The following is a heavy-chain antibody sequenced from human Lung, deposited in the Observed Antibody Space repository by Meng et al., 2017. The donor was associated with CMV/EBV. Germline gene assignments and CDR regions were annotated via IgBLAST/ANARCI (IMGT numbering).Heavy chain of an antibody. Sequence: QGQLQESGPGLVKPSQTLSLTCTGSGGSISSGDYYWSWIRQPPGKGLEWIGYIYYSGSTYYNPSLKSRVTISVDTSKNQFSLKLSSVTAADTAVYYCARALDTAMVTFDYWGQGTLVTVSS. D-gene: IGHD5-18*01. CDR3: ARALDTAMVTFDY. V-gene: IGHV4-30-4*08. CDR2: IYYSGST. J-gene: IGHJ4*02. CDR1: GGSISSGDYY.